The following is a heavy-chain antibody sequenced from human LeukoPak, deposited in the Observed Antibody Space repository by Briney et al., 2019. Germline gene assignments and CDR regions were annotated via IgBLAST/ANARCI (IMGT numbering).Heavy chain of an antibody. Sequence: GGSLRLSCAASGFTFSSCAMSWVRQAPGRGLEWVSAISGSGGNTYYADSVKGRFTISRDNSKNTLYLQMDSLRVEDTAFYYCARDLAYSRLDYWGQGMLVTVSS. D-gene: IGHD5-18*01. CDR3: ARDLAYSRLDY. J-gene: IGHJ4*02. V-gene: IGHV3-23*01. CDR2: ISGSGGNT. CDR1: GFTFSSCA.